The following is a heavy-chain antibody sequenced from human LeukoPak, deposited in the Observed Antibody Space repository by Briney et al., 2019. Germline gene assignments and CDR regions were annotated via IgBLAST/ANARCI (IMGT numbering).Heavy chain of an antibody. V-gene: IGHV3-13*01. Sequence: GGSLRLSCAASGFTFSSYDMYWVRQSTGKGLEWVSAIGTAGDTYYPGSVKGRFTISRDNSKGTLYLQMNTLRAEDTAIYYCAKDLGDWSASQIDYWGQGTLVTVSS. CDR2: IGTAGDT. CDR3: AKDLGDWSASQIDY. CDR1: GFTFSSYD. D-gene: IGHD3-16*01. J-gene: IGHJ4*02.